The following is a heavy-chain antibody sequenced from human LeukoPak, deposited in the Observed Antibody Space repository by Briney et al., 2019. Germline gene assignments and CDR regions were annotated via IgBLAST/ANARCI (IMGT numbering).Heavy chain of an antibody. J-gene: IGHJ4*02. CDR1: GFTFSNFA. V-gene: IGHV3-23*01. CDR3: AKDSSVPYGITD. D-gene: IGHD4-17*01. Sequence: GGSLRLSCAASGFTFSNFAMSWVRQAPGKGLEWVSVVSGSGGTTFYADSVKGRFTISRDNSKNTLSLQMNSLRLEDTALYYCAKDSSVPYGITDWGQGTLVTVSS. CDR2: VSGSGGTT.